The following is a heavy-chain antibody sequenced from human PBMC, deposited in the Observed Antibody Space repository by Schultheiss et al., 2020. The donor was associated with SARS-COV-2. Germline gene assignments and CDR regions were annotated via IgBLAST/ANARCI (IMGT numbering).Heavy chain of an antibody. CDR1: GFSLSDFS. D-gene: IGHD3-10*01. CDR3: AKEYYYGSGSYNV. Sequence: GGSLRLSCVGSGFSLSDFSINWVRQAPGKGLEWVAFIRYDGSNKYYADSVKGRFTISRDNSKNTLYLQMNSLRAEDTAVYYCAKEYYYGSGSYNVWGQGTTVTVSS. CDR2: IRYDGSNK. J-gene: IGHJ6*02. V-gene: IGHV3-30*02.